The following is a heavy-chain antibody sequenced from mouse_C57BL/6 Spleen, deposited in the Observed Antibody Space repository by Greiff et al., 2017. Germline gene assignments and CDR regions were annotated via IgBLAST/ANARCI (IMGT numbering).Heavy chain of an antibody. J-gene: IGHJ2*01. CDR1: GYTFTDYE. CDR3: TSGTTVVFDY. D-gene: IGHD1-1*01. V-gene: IGHV1-15*01. CDR2: IDPETGGT. Sequence: QVQLKQSGAELVRPGASVTLSCKASGYTFTDYEMHWVKQTPVHGLEWIGAIDPETGGTAYNQKFKGKAILTADKSSSTAYMELRSLTSEDSAVYYCTSGTTVVFDYWGQGTTLTVSS.